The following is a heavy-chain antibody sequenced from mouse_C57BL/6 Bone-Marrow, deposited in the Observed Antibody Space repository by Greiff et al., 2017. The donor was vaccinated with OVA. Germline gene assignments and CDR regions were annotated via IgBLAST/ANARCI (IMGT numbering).Heavy chain of an antibody. CDR1: GFTFNDYW. Sequence: VQLQQSVAELVRPGASVKLSCTASGFTFNDYWMDWVKQRPEQGLEWIGKIDPANGNTTYAPKFQDKATITAETTSNTAYLQLSSLTSEDTAIYYCAREADSMDYWGQGTSVTVSS. J-gene: IGHJ4*01. CDR3: AREADSMDY. V-gene: IGHV14-3*01. CDR2: IDPANGNT.